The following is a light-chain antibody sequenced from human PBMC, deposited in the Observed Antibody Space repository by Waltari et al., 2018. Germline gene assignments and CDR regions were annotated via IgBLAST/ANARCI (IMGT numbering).Light chain of an antibody. J-gene: IGLJ1*01. CDR2: EGS. V-gene: IGLV2-23*01. CDR1: SSDVGSYNL. Sequence: QSALTQPAPVSGSPGQSITIPCTGTSSDVGSYNLVSWYQQHPGKSPKLMIYEGSKRPSGVSNRFSGSKSGNTASLTISGLQAEDEADYYCCSYAGIGTLYVFGTGTKVTVL. CDR3: CSYAGIGTLYV.